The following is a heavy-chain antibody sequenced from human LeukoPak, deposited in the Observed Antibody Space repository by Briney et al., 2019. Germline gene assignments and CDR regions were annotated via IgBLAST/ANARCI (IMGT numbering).Heavy chain of an antibody. Sequence: GRSLRLSCAASGFTFSSYAMYWVRQAPGKGLEWVAVTSYDGDNKYYADSVKGRFTISRDDSKNTLSLQMNSLRAEDTAVYYCARGAPERISSSTNYYFDYWGQGTLVTVSS. V-gene: IGHV3-30-3*01. CDR1: GFTFSSYA. J-gene: IGHJ4*02. CDR3: ARGAPERISSSTNYYFDY. CDR2: TSYDGDNK. D-gene: IGHD6-6*01.